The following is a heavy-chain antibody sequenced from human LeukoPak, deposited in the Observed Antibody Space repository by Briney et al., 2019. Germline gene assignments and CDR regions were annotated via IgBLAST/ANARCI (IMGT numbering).Heavy chain of an antibody. V-gene: IGHV4-59*01. Sequence: SETLSLTWTLSGGSTSSYSWSWVRQPPGKGLEWIGYIYYIGSTNYNPSLKSRVTISVDTSKNQFSLKLSSVTAADTAVYYCARAPTYGRSTSCRFVPLGQGNLVTVSS. D-gene: IGHD2-2*01. CDR1: GGSTSSYS. J-gene: IGHJ5*02. CDR3: ARAPTYGRSTSCRFVP. CDR2: IYYIGST.